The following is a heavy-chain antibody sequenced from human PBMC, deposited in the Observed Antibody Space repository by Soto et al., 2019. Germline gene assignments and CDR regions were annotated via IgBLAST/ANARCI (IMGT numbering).Heavy chain of an antibody. V-gene: IGHV4-31*03. D-gene: IGHD4-17*01. CDR2: IYYSGST. CDR3: ARDPQNGEYVGTFDY. CDR1: GGTISSGGYY. J-gene: IGHJ4*01. Sequence: PSETLSLTCTVSGGTISSGGYYWSWIRRHPGKGLVWIGNIYYSGSTFYNPSLKSRVTISVDTSKNQFSLKLGSVTAADTADYYCARDPQNGEYVGTFDYWGQGTLVTVSS.